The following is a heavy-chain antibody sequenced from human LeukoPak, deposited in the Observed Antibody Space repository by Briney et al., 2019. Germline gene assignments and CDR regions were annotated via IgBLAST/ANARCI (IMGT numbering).Heavy chain of an antibody. CDR2: FNPNSGGT. J-gene: IGHJ3*01. D-gene: IGHD6-19*01. Sequence: SGTLTCSASGSTFTVYYMALVRQGHGPGLGRKGWFNPNSGGTNYAQKFQGRVTMTRDTSTSTAYMERRRLRSDDTAVYYCAREVSSGWAEDAFDFWGQGTMVTVSS. V-gene: IGHV1-2*02. CDR3: AREVSSGWAEDAFDF. CDR1: GSTFTVYY.